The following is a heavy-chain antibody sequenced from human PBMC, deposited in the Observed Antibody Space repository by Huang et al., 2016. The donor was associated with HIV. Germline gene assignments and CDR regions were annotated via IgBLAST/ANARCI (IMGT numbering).Heavy chain of an antibody. J-gene: IGHJ3*02. CDR2: ISGASGET. CDR1: GYTFTSYG. CDR3: ARDPKYHRIGYYRQRRGIDI. Sequence: QIQLMQSGPELKQPGASVKVSCKASGYTFTSYGITWVRQAPGQGPEWMGWISGASGETEYAQKFQGRVTLTTDTSTNRAYMELRSLRSDDTAKYYCARDPKYHRIGYYRQRRGIDIWGQGTMVIVSS. V-gene: IGHV1-18*01. D-gene: IGHD3-22*01.